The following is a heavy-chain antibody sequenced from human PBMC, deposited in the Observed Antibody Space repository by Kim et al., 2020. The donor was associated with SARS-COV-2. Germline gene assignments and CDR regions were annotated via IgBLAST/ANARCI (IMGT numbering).Heavy chain of an antibody. CDR3: ARAIAVAGPTTIDY. V-gene: IGHV6-1*01. J-gene: IGHJ4*02. Sequence: AVSVKSRITINPDTSKNQFSLQLNSVTPEDTAVYYCARAIAVAGPTTIDYWGQGTLVTVSS. D-gene: IGHD6-19*01.